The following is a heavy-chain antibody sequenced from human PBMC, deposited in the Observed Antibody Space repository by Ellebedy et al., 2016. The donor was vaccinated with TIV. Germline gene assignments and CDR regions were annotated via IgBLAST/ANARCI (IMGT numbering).Heavy chain of an antibody. Sequence: PGGSLRLSCAASGFNLNRYAMNWVRQAPGRGLEWVSSISEIGDFMSYSDSVKGRFTISRDNSSNSLYLQMNSLRAGDTAIYYCARDGGVQYGYYKWFDPWGQGTLVAVSS. CDR3: ARDGGVQYGYYKWFDP. CDR1: GFNLNRYA. V-gene: IGHV3-21*01. CDR2: ISEIGDFM. D-gene: IGHD3-9*01. J-gene: IGHJ5*02.